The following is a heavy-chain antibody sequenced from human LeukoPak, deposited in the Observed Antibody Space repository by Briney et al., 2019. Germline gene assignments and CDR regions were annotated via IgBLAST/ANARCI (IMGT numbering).Heavy chain of an antibody. CDR1: GYTFTGYF. CDR3: ARGLKYCIGGSCYSRSFDY. Sequence: ASVKVSCKASGYTFTGYFIYWVRQAPGQGLEWMGRINPSTGATDYAQKFQGRVTVTRATSISTAYMDLTRLTSDDTAVYYCARGLKYCIGGSCYSRSFDYWGQGTLVTVSS. CDR2: INPSTGAT. J-gene: IGHJ4*02. V-gene: IGHV1-2*06. D-gene: IGHD2-15*01.